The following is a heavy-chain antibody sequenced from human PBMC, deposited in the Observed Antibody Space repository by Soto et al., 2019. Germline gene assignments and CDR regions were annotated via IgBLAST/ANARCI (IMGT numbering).Heavy chain of an antibody. V-gene: IGHV4-59*08. CDR1: GGSISSYY. Sequence: SETLSLTCTVSGGSISSYYWSWIRQPPGKGLEWIGYIYYSGSTNYNPSLKSRVTISVDTSKNQFSLKLSSVTAADTAVYYCARLITLEWLLYWFDPWGQGTLVTVSS. CDR2: IYYSGST. D-gene: IGHD3-3*01. CDR3: ARLITLEWLLYWFDP. J-gene: IGHJ5*02.